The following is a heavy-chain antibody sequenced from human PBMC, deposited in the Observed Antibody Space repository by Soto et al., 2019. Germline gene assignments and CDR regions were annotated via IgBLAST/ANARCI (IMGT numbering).Heavy chain of an antibody. V-gene: IGHV4-4*02. J-gene: IGHJ5*02. Sequence: QVQLQESGPGLVKPLGTLSLTCAVSGGSISSDDWWTWVRQTPGKGLEWIGEIYHSGTTNYNPSLMSRVTIAVDKAKSQFSLRLDSVTAADTAVYYCARSDCYGVCRGKWLDPWGQGILVTVSS. CDR1: GGSISSDDW. CDR2: IYHSGTT. D-gene: IGHD2-21*02. CDR3: ARSDCYGVCRGKWLDP.